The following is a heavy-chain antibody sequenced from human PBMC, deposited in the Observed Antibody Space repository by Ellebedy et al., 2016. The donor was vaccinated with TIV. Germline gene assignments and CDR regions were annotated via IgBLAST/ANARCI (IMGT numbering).Heavy chain of an antibody. V-gene: IGHV3-30*03. CDR2: ISYDGSDK. J-gene: IGHJ3*02. D-gene: IGHD4-11*01. CDR3: ATRPATTHAFDI. Sequence: GESLKISXAVSGYTFSDYGMHWVRQAPGKGLEWVALISYDGSDKYYADSVKGRFTISRDNSKNTLYLQMDSLRAEDTAVYYCATRPATTHAFDIWGQGTMVTVSS. CDR1: GYTFSDYG.